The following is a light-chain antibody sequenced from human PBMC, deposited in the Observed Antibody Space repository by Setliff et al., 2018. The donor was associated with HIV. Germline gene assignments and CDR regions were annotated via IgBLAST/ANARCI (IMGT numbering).Light chain of an antibody. Sequence: QSALTQPPSASGTPGQRVTISCSGSSSNIGSNPVDWYQQLPGTAPKLLMYRDNQRPSGVPDRFSGSKAGTSASLVIRGLQSDDEADYYCATWDDSVKVIFGGGTKVTVL. J-gene: IGLJ2*01. CDR2: RDN. CDR3: ATWDDSVKVI. V-gene: IGLV1-44*01. CDR1: SSNIGSNP.